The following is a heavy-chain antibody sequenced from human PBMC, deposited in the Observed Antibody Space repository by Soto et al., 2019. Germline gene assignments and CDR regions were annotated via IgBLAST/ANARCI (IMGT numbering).Heavy chain of an antibody. CDR3: ARGPGGRLVTTTTLHH. Sequence: QVQLVESGGGVVQPGRSLRLSCAASGVAFSSFGMHWVRQAPGGGLEWVAVIWSDGTFKFYADCVKCRFTISRDNSENALHLQMDSLRVEDTAVYFCARGPGGRLVTTTTLHHWGQGTLVTVSS. V-gene: IGHV3-33*01. CDR2: IWSDGTFK. J-gene: IGHJ5*02. CDR1: GVAFSSFG. D-gene: IGHD4-17*01.